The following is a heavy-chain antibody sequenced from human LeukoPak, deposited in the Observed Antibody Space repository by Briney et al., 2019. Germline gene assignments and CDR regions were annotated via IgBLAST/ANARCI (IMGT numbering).Heavy chain of an antibody. D-gene: IGHD3-22*01. CDR2: TDRNTGNP. Sequence: GSSVKVSCKASGDTFSSYAISWVRQAPGQGLEWMGWTDRNTGNPTYAQGFTGRFVFSLDTSVTTAYLQISSLKAEDTAVYYCVRDVGNYDSRGYYLGWFDPWGQGTLVTVFS. V-gene: IGHV7-4-1*02. CDR1: GDTFSSYA. CDR3: VRDVGNYDSRGYYLGWFDP. J-gene: IGHJ5*02.